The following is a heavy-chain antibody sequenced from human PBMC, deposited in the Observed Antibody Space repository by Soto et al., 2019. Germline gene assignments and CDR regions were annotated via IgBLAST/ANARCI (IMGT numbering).Heavy chain of an antibody. J-gene: IGHJ4*02. CDR1: GGSIISGGYS. CDR3: ARGMTTVTTYDY. V-gene: IGHV4-30-2*01. D-gene: IGHD4-4*01. Sequence: SETLSLTCAVSGGSIISGGYSWSLIRQPPGKGLEWIGYIYHSGSTYYNPSLKSRVTISVDRSKNQFSLNLSSVTAADTAVYYCARGMTTVTTYDYWGQGTLVTVSS. CDR2: IYHSGST.